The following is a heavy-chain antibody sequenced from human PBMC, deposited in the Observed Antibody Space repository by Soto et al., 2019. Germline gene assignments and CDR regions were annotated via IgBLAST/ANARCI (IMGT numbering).Heavy chain of an antibody. J-gene: IGHJ6*02. V-gene: IGHV5-51*01. Sequence: GESVKSSGEGCGGSVSSYWIGWVRQMPGKGLEWMGIIYPGDSDTRYSLSFQGQVTISADKSSSTAYLQWSSLKASDTAMYYCARHSGRYDILTGDYGPDYYYYYGMDVWGQGTTVTVSS. CDR2: IYPGDSDT. CDR1: GGSVSSYW. CDR3: ARHSGRYDILTGDYGPDYYYYYGMDV. D-gene: IGHD3-9*01.